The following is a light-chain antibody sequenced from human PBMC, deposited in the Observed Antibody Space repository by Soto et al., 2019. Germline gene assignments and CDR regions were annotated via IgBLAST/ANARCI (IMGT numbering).Light chain of an antibody. J-gene: IGKJ3*01. CDR1: QAISNY. V-gene: IGKV1-27*01. Sequence: DIQMTQSPSSLSASVGDRVTITCRASQAISNYLAWYQQKPGKVPKLLIYAASTLQSGVPSRFSGSGSGTDFTLTISSLQPEDVATYYFQKYNSAPFTFGPGTKVDLK. CDR3: QKYNSAPFT. CDR2: AAS.